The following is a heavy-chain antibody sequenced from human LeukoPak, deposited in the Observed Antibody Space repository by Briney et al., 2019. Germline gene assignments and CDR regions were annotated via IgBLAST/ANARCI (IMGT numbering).Heavy chain of an antibody. V-gene: IGHV3-30-3*01. CDR3: ASPDDNFDY. CDR1: GFTFSSYA. J-gene: IGHJ4*02. D-gene: IGHD1-1*01. CDR2: ISYDGSNK. Sequence: PGGSLRLSCAASGFTFSSYAMHWVRQAPGKGLEWVAVISYDGSNKYYADSVKGRFTISRDNSKNTLYLQMNSLRAEDTAVYYCASPDDNFDYWGQGTLVTVSS.